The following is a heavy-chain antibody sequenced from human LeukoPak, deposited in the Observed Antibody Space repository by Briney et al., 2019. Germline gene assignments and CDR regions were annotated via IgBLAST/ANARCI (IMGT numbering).Heavy chain of an antibody. D-gene: IGHD6-19*01. V-gene: IGHV3-13*01. CDR1: GFTFSSYD. J-gene: IGHJ4*02. CDR3: ARAVSGWYDVGYYFDY. CDR2: IGTAGDT. Sequence: PGGSLRLSCAASGFTFSSYDMHGVRQATGKGLEWVSAIGTAGDTYYPGSVKGRFTISRENAKNSLYLQTNSLRAGDTAVYYCARAVSGWYDVGYYFDYWGQGTLVTVSS.